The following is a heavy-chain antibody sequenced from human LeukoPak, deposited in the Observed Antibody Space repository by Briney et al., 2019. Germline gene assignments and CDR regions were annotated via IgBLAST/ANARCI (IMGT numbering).Heavy chain of an antibody. Sequence: SETLSLTCAVYGGSFSGYYWSWIRQPPGKGLEWIGEINHSGSTNYNPSLKSRVTISVDASKNQFSLKLSSVTAADTAVYYCARSGYGGNRPEAYWGQGTLVTVSS. V-gene: IGHV4-34*01. J-gene: IGHJ4*02. CDR3: ARSGYGGNRPEAY. CDR1: GGSFSGYY. CDR2: INHSGST. D-gene: IGHD4-23*01.